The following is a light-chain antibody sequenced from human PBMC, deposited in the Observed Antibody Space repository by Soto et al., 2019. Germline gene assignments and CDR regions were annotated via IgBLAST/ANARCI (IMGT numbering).Light chain of an antibody. J-gene: IGKJ1*01. V-gene: IGKV3-15*01. CDR1: QSVTSN. Sequence: EIMITQSPGTLSVSSGERATLSCRASQSVTSNLAWYQQKPVQSRRLLIYGASTMATGIPARFSGSGSGTEFTLAISSVQAEGFGVCYCQQYNKWPPQTFGKGTKVDIK. CDR3: QQYNKWPPQT. CDR2: GAS.